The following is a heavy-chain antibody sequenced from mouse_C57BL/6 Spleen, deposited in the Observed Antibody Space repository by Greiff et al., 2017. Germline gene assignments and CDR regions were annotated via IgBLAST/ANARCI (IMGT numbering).Heavy chain of an antibody. J-gene: IGHJ3*01. CDR3: AREGLRRWFAY. V-gene: IGHV1-54*01. D-gene: IGHD2-4*01. CDR2: INPGSGGT. CDR1: GYAFTNYL. Sequence: QVQLQQSGAELVRPGTSVKVSCKASGYAFTNYLIEWVKQRPGQGLEWIGVINPGSGGTNYNEKFKGKATLTADKSSSTAYMQLSSLTSEDSAVYFCAREGLRRWFAYWGQGTLVTVSA.